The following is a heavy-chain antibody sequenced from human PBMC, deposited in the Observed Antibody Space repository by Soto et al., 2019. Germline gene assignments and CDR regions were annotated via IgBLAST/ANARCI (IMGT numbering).Heavy chain of an antibody. CDR3: AKRSSSSTFDY. Sequence: RGSLGLSCAAPGFSFSRHSMNWVRQAPGKGLEWVSSISPTSEYIYHADSVKGRFTISRDNAKNSLYLQMDSLRAEDTAVYYCAKRSSSSTFDYWGQGTLVTVSS. CDR2: ISPTSEYI. CDR1: GFSFSRHS. D-gene: IGHD6-6*01. J-gene: IGHJ4*02. V-gene: IGHV3-21*04.